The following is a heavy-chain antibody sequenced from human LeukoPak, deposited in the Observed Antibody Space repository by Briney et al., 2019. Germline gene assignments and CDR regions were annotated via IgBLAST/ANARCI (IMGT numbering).Heavy chain of an antibody. J-gene: IGHJ3*02. D-gene: IGHD1-26*01. Sequence: ASVKVSCKASGGTFSSYTISWVRQAPGQGLEWMRRIIPILGIANYAQKFQGRVTITADKSTSTAYMELSSLRSEDTAVYYCARDRGSYPRDAFDIWGQGTMVTVSS. CDR2: IIPILGIA. CDR3: ARDRGSYPRDAFDI. V-gene: IGHV1-69*04. CDR1: GGTFSSYT.